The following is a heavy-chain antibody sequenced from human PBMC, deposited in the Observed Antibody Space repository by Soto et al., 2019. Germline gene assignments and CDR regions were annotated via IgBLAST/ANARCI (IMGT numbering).Heavy chain of an antibody. CDR3: AREGLVLVPTTVNSDYYYYAMDV. D-gene: IGHD4-17*01. J-gene: IGHJ6*02. Sequence: ASVKVSCKASGYTFTSYDINWVRQATGQGLEWMGWISAYNGNTNYAQKFQGRVTITADESTSTVYMELRTLRPEDTAVYYCAREGLVLVPTTVNSDYYYYAMDVWGQGTTVTVSS. V-gene: IGHV1-18*01. CDR2: ISAYNGNT. CDR1: GYTFTSYD.